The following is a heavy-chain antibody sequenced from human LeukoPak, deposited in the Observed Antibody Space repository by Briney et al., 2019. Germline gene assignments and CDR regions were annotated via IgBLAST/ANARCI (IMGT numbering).Heavy chain of an antibody. Sequence: ASVKVSCKASGGTFSSYAISWVRQAPGQGLEWMGRIIPILGIANYAQKFQGRVTITADKSTSTAYMELSSLRSEDTAVYYCARDPSGGYDSSGYLWGQGTLVTVSS. CDR1: GGTFSSYA. D-gene: IGHD3-22*01. CDR2: IIPILGIA. V-gene: IGHV1-69*04. CDR3: ARDPSGGYDSSGYL. J-gene: IGHJ4*02.